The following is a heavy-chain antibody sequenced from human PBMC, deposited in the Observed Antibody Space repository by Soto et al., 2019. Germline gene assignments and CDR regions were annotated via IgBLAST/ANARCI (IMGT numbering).Heavy chain of an antibody. CDR3: ARHTYYYDSSGYHFDY. CDR1: GGSISGSSYY. J-gene: IGHJ4*02. V-gene: IGHV4-39*01. Sequence: SETLSLTCTVSGGSISGSSYYWGWIRQPPGKGLEWIGSIYYSGSTYYNPSLKSRVTISVDTSKNQFSLKLSSVTAADTAVYYCARHTYYYDSSGYHFDYWGQGTLVTVSS. CDR2: IYYSGST. D-gene: IGHD3-22*01.